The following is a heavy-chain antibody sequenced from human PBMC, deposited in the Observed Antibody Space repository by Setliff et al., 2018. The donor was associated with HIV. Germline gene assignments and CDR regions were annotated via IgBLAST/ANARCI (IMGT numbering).Heavy chain of an antibody. CDR3: AKGGGGPSDRFDH. J-gene: IGHJ4*02. D-gene: IGHD1-26*01. Sequence: PGGSLRLSCAASGFTFSISDMHWVRQGPGKGLEWVSSIGGSGAVTYYAASVKGRFTISRDNLKHILYLQMDNLRAEDTAVYYCAKGGGGPSDRFDHWGQGTLVTVSS. CDR1: GFTFSISD. CDR2: IGGSGAVT. V-gene: IGHV3-23*01.